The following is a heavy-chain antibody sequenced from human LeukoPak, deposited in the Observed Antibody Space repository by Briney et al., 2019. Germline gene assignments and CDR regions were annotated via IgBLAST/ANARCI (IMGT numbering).Heavy chain of an antibody. V-gene: IGHV3-21*04. Sequence: GGSLRLSCAASGFTFSSYSMNWVRQAPGKGLEWVSSISSSSSYIYYADSVKGRFTISRDSPDKTLYLQMNGLRTDDTAVYYCTKDQEIATIGGYFDSWGQGTLVTVSS. J-gene: IGHJ4*03. CDR3: TKDQEIATIGGYFDS. CDR1: GFTFSSYS. CDR2: ISSSSSYI. D-gene: IGHD5-24*01.